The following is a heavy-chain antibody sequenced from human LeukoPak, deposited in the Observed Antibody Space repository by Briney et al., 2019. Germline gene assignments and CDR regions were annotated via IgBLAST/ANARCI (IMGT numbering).Heavy chain of an antibody. D-gene: IGHD3-9*01. CDR2: IYYSGST. V-gene: IGHV4-61*08. CDR3: ARADWYPGGAFDI. J-gene: IGHJ3*02. Sequence: SETLSLTCTVSGGSISSGGYYWSWIRQPPGKGLEWIGYIYYSGSTNYNPSLKSRVTISVDTSKNQFSLKLSSVTAADTAVYYCARADWYPGGAFDIWGQGTMVTVSS. CDR1: GGSISSGGYY.